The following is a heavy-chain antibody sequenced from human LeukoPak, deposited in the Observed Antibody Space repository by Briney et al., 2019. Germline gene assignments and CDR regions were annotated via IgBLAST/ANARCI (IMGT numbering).Heavy chain of an antibody. Sequence: PGGSLRLSCAASGFTFSSYSMNWVRQAPGKGLEWVSSISTSSIYIYYADSVKGRFTISRDNAKNSLYLQMNSLRAEDTAVYYCVRGGGVAAAENWGQGTLVTVSS. J-gene: IGHJ4*02. CDR1: GFTFSSYS. CDR2: ISTSSIYI. CDR3: VRGGGVAAAEN. D-gene: IGHD2-15*01. V-gene: IGHV3-21*01.